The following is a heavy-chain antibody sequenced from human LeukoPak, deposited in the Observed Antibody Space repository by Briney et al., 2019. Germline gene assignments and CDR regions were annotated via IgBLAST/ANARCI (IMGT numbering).Heavy chain of an antibody. CDR1: GYSISSGYY. CDR2: IYHSGST. D-gene: IGHD2-2*01. Sequence: SETLSLTCTVSGYSISSGYYWGWVRQPPGKGLEWIGSIYHSGSTYYNPSPKSRVTISVDTSKNQFSLKLSSVTAADTAVYYCARVEYQLLFPLVDAFDIWGQGTMVTVSS. V-gene: IGHV4-38-2*02. J-gene: IGHJ3*02. CDR3: ARVEYQLLFPLVDAFDI.